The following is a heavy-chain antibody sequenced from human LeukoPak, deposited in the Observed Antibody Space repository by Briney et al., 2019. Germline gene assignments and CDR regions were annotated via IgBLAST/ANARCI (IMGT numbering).Heavy chain of an antibody. CDR3: VKDLLGYCSSTSCYATGPFDY. J-gene: IGHJ4*02. V-gene: IGHV3-30*14. CDR2: ISYDGSNK. D-gene: IGHD2-2*01. Sequence: PGRSLRLSCAASGFTFSSYAMHWVRQAPGKGLEWVAVISYDGSNKYYADSVKGRFTISRDNSKNTLYLQMSSLRAEDTALYYCVKDLLGYCSSTSCYATGPFDYWGQGTLVTVSS. CDR1: GFTFSSYA.